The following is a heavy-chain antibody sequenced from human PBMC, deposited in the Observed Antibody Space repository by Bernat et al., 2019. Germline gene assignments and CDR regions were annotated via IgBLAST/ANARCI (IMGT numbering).Heavy chain of an antibody. CDR2: ISGSGGST. D-gene: IGHD3-22*01. CDR3: ANTPGGYYYASSGLPNPFDY. J-gene: IGHJ4*02. V-gene: IGHV3-23*01. Sequence: EVQLLESGGGLVQPGGSLRLSCAASGFTFSSYAMSWVRQAPGKGLEWVSAISGSGGSTYYADSVKGRFTISRDNSKNTLYLQMNSLRSEDTAVYYCANTPGGYYYASSGLPNPFDYWGQGTLVTVSS. CDR1: GFTFSSYA.